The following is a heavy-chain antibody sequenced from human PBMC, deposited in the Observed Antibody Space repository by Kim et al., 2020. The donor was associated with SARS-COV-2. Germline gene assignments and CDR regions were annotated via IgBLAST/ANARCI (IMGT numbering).Heavy chain of an antibody. D-gene: IGHD2-15*01. V-gene: IGHV3-23*01. J-gene: IGHJ4*02. CDR3: AKVSGLGISIVDPPEN. Sequence: GGSLRLSCAASGFTFSSYAMSWVRQAPGKGLEWVSAISGSGGSTYYADSVKGRFTISRDNSKNTLYLQMNSLRAEDTAVYYCAKVSGLGISIVDPPENWGQGTLVTVSS. CDR2: ISGSGGST. CDR1: GFTFSSYA.